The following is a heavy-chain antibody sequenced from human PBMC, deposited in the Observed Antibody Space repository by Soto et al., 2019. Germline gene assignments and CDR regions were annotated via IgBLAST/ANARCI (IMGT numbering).Heavy chain of an antibody. V-gene: IGHV3-23*01. CDR1: GFTFSSYA. Sequence: GGSLRLSCAASGFTFSSYAMSWVRQAPGKGLEWVSAISGSGGSTYYADSVKGRFTISRDNSKNTLYLQMNSLRAEDTAVYYCAATPSTDCSGGSCYSYNYYFDYWGQGTLVTVSS. CDR3: AATPSTDCSGGSCYSYNYYFDY. D-gene: IGHD2-15*01. J-gene: IGHJ4*02. CDR2: ISGSGGST.